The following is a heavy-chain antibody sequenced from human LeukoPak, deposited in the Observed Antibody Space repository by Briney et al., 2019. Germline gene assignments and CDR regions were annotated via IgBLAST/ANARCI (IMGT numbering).Heavy chain of an antibody. CDR1: GYTFTSYD. Sequence: RASVKVSCKASGYTFTSYDINWVRQATGQGLEWMGWMNPNSGNTGYAQKFQGRVTITRNTSISTAYMELSGLRSEDTAVYYCARRGYSGYDVEKYYYYYYMDVWGKGTTVTVSS. D-gene: IGHD5-12*01. J-gene: IGHJ6*03. CDR2: MNPNSGNT. CDR3: ARRGYSGYDVEKYYYYYYMDV. V-gene: IGHV1-8*03.